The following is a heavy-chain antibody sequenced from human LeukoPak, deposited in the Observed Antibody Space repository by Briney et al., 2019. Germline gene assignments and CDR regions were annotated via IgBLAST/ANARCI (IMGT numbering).Heavy chain of an antibody. D-gene: IGHD4-17*01. CDR2: IYYSGST. CDR3: ARDDDYGDYGMDV. CDR1: GGSISSYY. V-gene: IGHV4-59*01. J-gene: IGHJ6*02. Sequence: ETSETLSLTCTVSGGSISSYYWSWIRQPPGKGLEWIGYIYYSGSTNYNPSLKSRVTISVDTSKNQFSLKLSSVTAADTAVYYCARDDDYGDYGMDVWGQGTTVTVSS.